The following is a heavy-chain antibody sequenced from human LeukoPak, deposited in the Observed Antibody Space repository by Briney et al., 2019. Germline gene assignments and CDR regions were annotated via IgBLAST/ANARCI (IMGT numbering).Heavy chain of an antibody. J-gene: IGHJ4*02. CDR2: IYTSGST. D-gene: IGHD3-22*01. CDR3: ARDGVNYYDISGYDI. V-gene: IGHV4-61*02. Sequence: PSETLSLTCTVSGGSISSGNYYWTWIRQPAGKGLELIGRIYTSGSTNYNPSLKSRVTTSVDTSKNQFSLKLSSVTAADTAVYYCARDGVNYYDISGYDIWGRGTLVTVSS. CDR1: GGSISSGNYY.